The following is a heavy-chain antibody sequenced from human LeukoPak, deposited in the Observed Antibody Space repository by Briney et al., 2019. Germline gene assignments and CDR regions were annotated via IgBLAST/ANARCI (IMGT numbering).Heavy chain of an antibody. CDR1: GFPFSNYA. J-gene: IGHJ4*02. CDR3: AKAVSSAYRDFDF. CDR2: ISGGGGNT. Sequence: GGSLRLSCAASGFPFSNYAMSWVRQASGKGLEWVSVISGGGGNTYYADSVKGRFTISRDNSKNTLYLQMNSLRAEDTAVYYCAKAVSSAYRDFDFWGQGTLVTVSS. D-gene: IGHD3-22*01. V-gene: IGHV3-23*01.